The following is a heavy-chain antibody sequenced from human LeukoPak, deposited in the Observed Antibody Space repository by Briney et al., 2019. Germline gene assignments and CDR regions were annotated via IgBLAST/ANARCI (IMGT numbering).Heavy chain of an antibody. V-gene: IGHV5-51*01. CDR2: VYPGDSDT. CDR1: GYRFTSYW. J-gene: IGHJ5*02. Sequence: GESLKISCKGSGYRFTSYWIGWVRQMPGKGLEWMGIVYPGDSDTRYSSSFQGQVTISADKSINTAYLQWSSLKASDTAIYYCARLLRLGRNSFDPWGQGTLVTVSS. D-gene: IGHD6-19*01. CDR3: ARLLRLGRNSFDP.